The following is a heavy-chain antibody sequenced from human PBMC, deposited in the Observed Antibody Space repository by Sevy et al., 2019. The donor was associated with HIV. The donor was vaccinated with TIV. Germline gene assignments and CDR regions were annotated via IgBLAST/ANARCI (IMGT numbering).Heavy chain of an antibody. CDR2: IKSKTDGGTT. Sequence: GGSLRLSCAASGFTFSNAWMSWVRQAPGKGLEWVGRIKSKTDGGTTDYAAPVKGRFTISSNDSKNTLYLQMNSLRTEDRAVDYCNAATRQYDYGGNSPGAFDIWGQGTMVTVSS. CDR1: GFTFSNAW. J-gene: IGHJ3*02. CDR3: NAATRQYDYGGNSPGAFDI. V-gene: IGHV3-15*01. D-gene: IGHD4-17*01.